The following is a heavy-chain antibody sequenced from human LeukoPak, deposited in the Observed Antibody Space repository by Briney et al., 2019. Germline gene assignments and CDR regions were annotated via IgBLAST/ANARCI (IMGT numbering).Heavy chain of an antibody. Sequence: TSETLSLTCAVSVGSLSGSYCTWLRQSPGKGLEWIGEINHSGRTNYNPSLGRRASISVDTSKRQFSLTLTFVTAADTAVYYCARDPCSTINCPLRFWGQGTLVTVSS. D-gene: IGHD2-2*01. J-gene: IGHJ4*02. CDR1: VGSLSGSY. V-gene: IGHV4-34*01. CDR3: ARDPCSTINCPLRF. CDR2: INHSGRT.